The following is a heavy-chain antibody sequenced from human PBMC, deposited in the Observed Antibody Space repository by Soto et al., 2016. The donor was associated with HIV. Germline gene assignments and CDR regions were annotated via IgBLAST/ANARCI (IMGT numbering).Heavy chain of an antibody. D-gene: IGHD3-10*01. CDR2: ISGSGGST. CDR1: GFTFSSYA. V-gene: IGHV3-23*01. J-gene: IGHJ3*02. Sequence: EVQLLESGGGLVQPGGSLRLSCAASGFTFSSYAMSWVRQAPGKGLEWVSAISGSGGSTYYADSVKGRFTISRDNSKNTLYLQMNSLRAEDTAVYYVWFGELYPDAFDIWGQGTMVTVSS. CDR3: WFGELYPDAFDI.